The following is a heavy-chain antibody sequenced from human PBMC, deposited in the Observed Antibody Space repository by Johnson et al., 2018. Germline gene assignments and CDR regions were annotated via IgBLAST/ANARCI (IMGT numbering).Heavy chain of an antibody. D-gene: IGHD2-15*01. J-gene: IGHJ3*01. V-gene: IGHV5-51*01. CDR3: ARSGGFNAASDV. CDR1: GYSFSNNW. CDR2: IYQGNSDT. Sequence: VQLVESGAEVKQPGESLKISCKGSGYSFSNNWIGWVRQMPGKGLEWMGIIYQGNSDTRYSPAFQGPVTMSADKSISTAYLQWTSLKASDTAMYFCARSGGFNAASDVWGQGTLVTVSA.